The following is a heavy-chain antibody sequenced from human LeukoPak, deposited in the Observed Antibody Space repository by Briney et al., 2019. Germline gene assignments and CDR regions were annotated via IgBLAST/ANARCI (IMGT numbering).Heavy chain of an antibody. J-gene: IGHJ4*02. CDR1: GYTLAELS. V-gene: IGHV1-24*01. CDR3: ATINYDFWSGYYPPYDY. CDR2: FDPEDGET. D-gene: IGHD3-3*01. Sequence: ASVKVSCKVSGYTLAELSMHWVRQAPGKGLEWMGGFDPEDGETIYAQKFQGRATMTEDTSTDTAYMELSSLRSEDTAVYYCATINYDFWSGYYPPYDYWGQGTLVTVSS.